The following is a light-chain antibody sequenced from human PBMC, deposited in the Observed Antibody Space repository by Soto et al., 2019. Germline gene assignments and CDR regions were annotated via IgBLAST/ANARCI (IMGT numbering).Light chain of an antibody. V-gene: IGLV2-14*01. Sequence: QSVLTQPASVSGSPGQSITISCTGTSSDVGGYNYVSWYQQHPGKAPKLMIYDVSNRPSGVSNRFSGSKSGNTASLTISGIKAEDEADYYCRSYTSSTSVIFGGGTKVTVL. CDR2: DVS. CDR1: SSDVGGYNY. J-gene: IGLJ2*01. CDR3: RSYTSSTSVI.